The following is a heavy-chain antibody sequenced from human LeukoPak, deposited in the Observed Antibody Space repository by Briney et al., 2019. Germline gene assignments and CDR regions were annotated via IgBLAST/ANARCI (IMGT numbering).Heavy chain of an antibody. V-gene: IGHV4-59*01. CDR3: ARDLRGAKGYIDY. D-gene: IGHD5-12*01. CDR1: GGSISSYY. J-gene: IGHJ4*02. CDR2: IYYSGST. Sequence: SSETLSLTCTVSGGSISSYYWSWIRQPPGKGLEWIGYIYYSGSTNYNPSLKSRVTISVDTSKNQFSLKLSSVTAADTAVYYCARDLRGAKGYIDYWGQGTLVTVSS.